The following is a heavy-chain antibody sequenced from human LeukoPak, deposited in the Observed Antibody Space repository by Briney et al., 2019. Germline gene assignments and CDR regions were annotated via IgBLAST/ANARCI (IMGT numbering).Heavy chain of an antibody. V-gene: IGHV4-31*03. D-gene: IGHD3-22*01. CDR1: GSSISSGGYY. CDR2: IYYSGST. Sequence: PSETLSLTCTVSGSSISSGGYYWSWIRQHPGKGLEWIGYIYYSGSTYYNPSLKSRVTISVDTSKNQFSLKLSSVTAADTAVYYCARETYYDSSGYLDYWGQGTLVTVSS. J-gene: IGHJ4*02. CDR3: ARETYYDSSGYLDY.